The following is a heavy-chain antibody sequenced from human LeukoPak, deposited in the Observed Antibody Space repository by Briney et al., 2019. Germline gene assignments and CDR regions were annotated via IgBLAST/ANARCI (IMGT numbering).Heavy chain of an antibody. CDR1: GGSITSYY. CDR3: ARVGSSGYFWESPPRGYYFDY. V-gene: IGHV4-59*08. CDR2: IYYTGST. J-gene: IGHJ4*02. D-gene: IGHD3-22*01. Sequence: PSETLSLTCSVSGGSITSYYWTWVRQPPGKGLEWIGYIYYTGSTNYNPSLKSRVTISGDASKSQFSLRLSSVTAADTAVYYCARVGSSGYFWESPPRGYYFDYWGQGTLVTVSS.